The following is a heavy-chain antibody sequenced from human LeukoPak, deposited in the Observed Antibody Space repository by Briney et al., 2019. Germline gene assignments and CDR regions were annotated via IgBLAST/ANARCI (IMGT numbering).Heavy chain of an antibody. CDR1: GYTFTSYG. CDR2: ISAYNGNT. D-gene: IGHD5-18*01. J-gene: IGHJ4*02. V-gene: IGHV1-18*01. CDR3: ARAYSGYSYGFQSYYFDY. Sequence: ASVKVSCKASGYTFTSYGISWVRQAPGQGLEWMGWISAYNGNTNYAQKLQGRVTMTTDTSTSTAYMEPRSLRSDDTAVYYCARAYSGYSYGFQSYYFDYWGQGTLVTVSS.